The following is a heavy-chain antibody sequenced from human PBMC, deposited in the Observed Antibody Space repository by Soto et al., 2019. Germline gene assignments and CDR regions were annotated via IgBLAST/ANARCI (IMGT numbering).Heavy chain of an antibody. D-gene: IGHD3-22*01. J-gene: IGHJ4*02. CDR3: ARSGAGYYDSSRGFDY. CDR1: GGSISSGDYY. Sequence: PSETLSLTCTVSGGSISSGDYYWSWIRQPPGKGLEWIGYIYYSGSTYYNPSLKSRVTISVDTSKNQFSLKLSSVTAADTAVYYCARSGAGYYDSSRGFDYRGQGTLVTVSS. V-gene: IGHV4-30-4*01. CDR2: IYYSGST.